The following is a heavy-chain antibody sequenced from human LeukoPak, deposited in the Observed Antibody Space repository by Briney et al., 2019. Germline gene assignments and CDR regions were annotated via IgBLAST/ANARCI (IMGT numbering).Heavy chain of an antibody. Sequence: GGSLRLSCAASGFTLSTYTMNWVRQAPGKGLEWVSSISSSGSYIYYADSVKGRFTISRDDAKNSLSLQMNSLRAEDTAVYYCARSGIKMVRGVIIKSPYHMDVWGKGTTVTVSS. V-gene: IGHV3-21*01. J-gene: IGHJ6*03. CDR3: ARSGIKMVRGVIIKSPYHMDV. D-gene: IGHD3-10*01. CDR1: GFTLSTYT. CDR2: ISSSGSYI.